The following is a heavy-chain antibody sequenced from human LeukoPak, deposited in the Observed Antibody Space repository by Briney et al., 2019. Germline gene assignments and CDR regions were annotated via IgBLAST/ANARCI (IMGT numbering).Heavy chain of an antibody. CDR1: GGSISSYY. CDR2: IYTSGST. Sequence: SETLSLTCTVSGGSISSYYWSWIRQPAGKGLEWIGRIYTSGSTNYNPSLKSRVTISVDKSKNQFSLKLSSVTAADTAVYYCAREDYDDSGGWYFDLWGRGTLVTVSS. CDR3: AREDYDDSGGWYFDL. D-gene: IGHD3-3*01. V-gene: IGHV4-4*07. J-gene: IGHJ2*01.